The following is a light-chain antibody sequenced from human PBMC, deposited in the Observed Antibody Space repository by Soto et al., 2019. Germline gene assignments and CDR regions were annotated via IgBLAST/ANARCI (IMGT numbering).Light chain of an antibody. CDR2: GAS. CDR3: QQYGSSHRT. Sequence: EIVLTQSPGTLSLSPGERATLSCRASQSVSSSYLAWYQQKPGQAPRLLIYGASSRATGIPDRFSGSGSGTDFTLPISRLEPEDFAVYYCQQYGSSHRTFGQGTKVELK. CDR1: QSVSSSY. J-gene: IGKJ1*01. V-gene: IGKV3-20*01.